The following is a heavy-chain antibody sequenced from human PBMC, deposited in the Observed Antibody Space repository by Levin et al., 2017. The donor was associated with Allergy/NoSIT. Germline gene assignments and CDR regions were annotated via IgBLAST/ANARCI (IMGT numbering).Heavy chain of an antibody. D-gene: IGHD6-13*01. J-gene: IGHJ1*01. Sequence: PGESLKISCKASGGTFSSYAVSWVRQAPGHGLEWMGGIIPIVGTANYAQKFQGRLTITADESTRTAYMELSSLRSDDTAVYYCARGGGDDGYTSSWHYFQYWGQGTLVTVSS. CDR3: ARGGGDDGYTSSWHYFQY. CDR1: GGTFSSYA. V-gene: IGHV1-69*01. CDR2: IIPIVGTA.